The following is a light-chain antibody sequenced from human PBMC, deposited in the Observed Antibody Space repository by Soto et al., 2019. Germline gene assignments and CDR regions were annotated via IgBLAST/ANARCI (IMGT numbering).Light chain of an antibody. CDR2: AAS. V-gene: IGKV1-9*01. Sequence: RLTQYPSSLSASLGDRVTITCRASQDIAIYLAWYQQKPGEAPKLLIYAASTLHGGVPSRFSGSGSGTDFALTITSLQAEDFATYYCQQLRSYPSTFGGGT. CDR1: QDIAIY. J-gene: IGKJ4*01. CDR3: QQLRSYPST.